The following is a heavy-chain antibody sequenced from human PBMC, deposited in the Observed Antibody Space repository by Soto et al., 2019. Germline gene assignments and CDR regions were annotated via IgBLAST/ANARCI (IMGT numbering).Heavy chain of an antibody. CDR2: ISYDGSNK. D-gene: IGHD6-6*01. CDR3: AKGIAALDY. Sequence: QVQLVESGGGVVQPGRSLRLSCAASGFTFSSYGMHWVRQAPGKGLEWVAVISYDGSNKYYADSVKGRFTISRDNSKNPLYLQMNSLRAEDTAVYYCAKGIAALDYWGQGTLVTVSS. J-gene: IGHJ4*02. V-gene: IGHV3-30*18. CDR1: GFTFSSYG.